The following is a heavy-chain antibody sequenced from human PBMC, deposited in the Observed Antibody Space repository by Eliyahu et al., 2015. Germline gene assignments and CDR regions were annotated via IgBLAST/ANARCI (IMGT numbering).Heavy chain of an antibody. Sequence: QVTLRESGPALVKPTQTLTLTCTFXGFSLSTSGMCVSWIRQPPGKALEWLALIDWDDDKYYSTSLKTRLTISKDTSKNQVVLTMTNMDPVDTATYYCARILHRYGSGRRHYYYYGMDVWGQGTTVTVS. CDR3: ARILHRYGSGRRHYYYYGMDV. CDR1: GFSLSTSGMC. D-gene: IGHD3-10*01. CDR2: IDWDDDK. V-gene: IGHV2-70*01. J-gene: IGHJ6*02.